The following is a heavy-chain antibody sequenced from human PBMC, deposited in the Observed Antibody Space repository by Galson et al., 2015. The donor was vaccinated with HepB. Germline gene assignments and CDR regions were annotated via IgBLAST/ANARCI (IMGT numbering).Heavy chain of an antibody. D-gene: IGHD4-23*01. V-gene: IGHV3-23*01. CDR1: GFIFSSYA. J-gene: IGHJ2*01. CDR2: ISGSGGGT. CDR3: AKEAYGGTYWYFDL. Sequence: SLRLSCAASGFIFSSYAMSWVRQAPGKGLEWVSTISGSGGGTYYADSVKGRFTISRDNSKNTLFLQMNSLRAEDTAIYYCAKEAYGGTYWYFDLWGRGTLVTVSS.